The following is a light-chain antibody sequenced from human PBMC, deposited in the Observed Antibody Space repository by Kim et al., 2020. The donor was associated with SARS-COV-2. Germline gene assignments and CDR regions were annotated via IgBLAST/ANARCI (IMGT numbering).Light chain of an antibody. Sequence: ASVRGKVTITWRESHDIRSAFAWYQEKPGRGPMIMIVDATTLESGVPSRFRGSGSGTDFTLNISRLQPGDFATYYCQQFNKYPRTFGQGTKVDIK. J-gene: IGKJ1*01. CDR2: DAT. CDR1: HDIRSA. CDR3: QQFNKYPRT. V-gene: IGKV1D-13*01.